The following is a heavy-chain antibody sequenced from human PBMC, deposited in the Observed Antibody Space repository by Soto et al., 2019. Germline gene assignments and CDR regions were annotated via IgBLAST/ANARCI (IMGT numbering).Heavy chain of an antibody. J-gene: IGHJ6*02. Sequence: GGSLRLSCVASGFNFGTYAIHWVRQAPGKGLQWVALIAYDGINTYYADSVKDRFTISRDNSKNTLHLQMNSLRPEDTGVYFCARVTPGNNLYYFSGLDVWGQGTSVTVSS. CDR3: ARVTPGNNLYYFSGLDV. V-gene: IGHV3-30-3*01. CDR1: GFNFGTYA. CDR2: IAYDGINT. D-gene: IGHD1-1*01.